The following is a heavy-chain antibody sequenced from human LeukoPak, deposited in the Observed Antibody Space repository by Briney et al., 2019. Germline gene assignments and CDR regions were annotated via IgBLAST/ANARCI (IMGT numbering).Heavy chain of an antibody. Sequence: GESLKISCEGSGYTFTDYWVGWVRQVPGKGLEWMGIIYPGDSETRYSPSFQGQVSISADKSITTAYLQWSSLKASDTAMYYCARHGSGSFYRNAFDIWGQGTMVTVSS. D-gene: IGHD3-10*01. V-gene: IGHV5-51*01. J-gene: IGHJ3*02. CDR1: GYTFTDYW. CDR2: IYPGDSET. CDR3: ARHGSGSFYRNAFDI.